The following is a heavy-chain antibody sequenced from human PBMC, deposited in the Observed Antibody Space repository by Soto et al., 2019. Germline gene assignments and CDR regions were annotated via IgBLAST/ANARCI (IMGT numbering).Heavy chain of an antibody. CDR1: AFTIRNYS. Sequence: PGGSLRLSCAASAFTIRNYSMSWVRQAPGKGLEWVAVIQDGGSISYADSVSDRFTISRDNAKNTVFLEMNSLRPEDTAVYFCARGEGSGSNALGHWGQGTLVTVSS. J-gene: IGHJ4*02. V-gene: IGHV3-66*01. CDR3: ARGEGSGSNALGH. D-gene: IGHD3-16*01. CDR2: IQDGGSI.